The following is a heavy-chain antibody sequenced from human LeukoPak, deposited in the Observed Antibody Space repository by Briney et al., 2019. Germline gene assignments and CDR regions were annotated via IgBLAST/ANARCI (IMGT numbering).Heavy chain of an antibody. D-gene: IGHD3-22*01. V-gene: IGHV1-18*01. Sequence: ASVKVSCKASGYTFTSYGISWVRQAPGQGLEWMGWVSAYNGNTNYAQKLQGRVTMTTDTSTSTAYMELRSLRSDDTAVYYCARDLGRPYYYDSSGYNWFDPRGQGTLVTVSS. CDR3: ARDLGRPYYYDSSGYNWFDP. J-gene: IGHJ5*02. CDR2: VSAYNGNT. CDR1: GYTFTSYG.